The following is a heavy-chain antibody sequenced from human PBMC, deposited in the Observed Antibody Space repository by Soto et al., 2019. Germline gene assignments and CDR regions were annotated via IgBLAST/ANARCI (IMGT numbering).Heavy chain of an antibody. CDR3: PKDMWPFGVSTYYHYGMDV. CDR1: GFTFDDYA. Sequence: EVQLVESGGGLVQPGRSLRLSCAASGFTFDDYAMHWVRQAPGKGLEWVSCISWNSGKIDYADSMKGRFTISRDNAKNALYLQINSLRTADTAMYYCPKDMWPFGVSTYYHYGMDVWGQGTTVTVSS. V-gene: IGHV3-9*01. D-gene: IGHD3-3*01. CDR2: ISWNSGKI. J-gene: IGHJ6*02.